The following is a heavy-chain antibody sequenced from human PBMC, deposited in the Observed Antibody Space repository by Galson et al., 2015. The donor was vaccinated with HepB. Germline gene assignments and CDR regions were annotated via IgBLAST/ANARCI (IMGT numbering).Heavy chain of an antibody. Sequence: SLRLSCAASGFTFSTYAMNWVRQAPGKGLEWVSYIRSSSSYIYYADSVKGRFTISRDNAKNSLYLQMDSLRAEDTAVYYCARGHGMDVWGQGTTVTVSS. CDR1: GFTFSTYA. V-gene: IGHV3-21*01. CDR2: IRSSSSYI. J-gene: IGHJ6*02. CDR3: ARGHGMDV.